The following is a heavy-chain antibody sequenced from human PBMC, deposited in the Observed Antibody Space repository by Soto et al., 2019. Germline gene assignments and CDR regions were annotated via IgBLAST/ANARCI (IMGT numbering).Heavy chain of an antibody. J-gene: IGHJ4*02. CDR2: IIPIFGTA. D-gene: IGHD2-2*02. CDR1: GGTFSSYA. Sequence: SVKVSCKASGGTFSSYAISWVRQAPGQGLEWMGGIIPIFGTANYAQKFQGRVTITADESTSTAYMELSSLRSEDTAVYYCAREGVPAPIRGLYFDCWGQGTLVTVSS. CDR3: AREGVPAPIRGLYFDC. V-gene: IGHV1-69*13.